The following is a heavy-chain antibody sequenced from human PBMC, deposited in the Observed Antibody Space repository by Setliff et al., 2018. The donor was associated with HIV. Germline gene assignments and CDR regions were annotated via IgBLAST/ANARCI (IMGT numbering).Heavy chain of an antibody. CDR3: ARERSALLWKNWFDP. D-gene: IGHD3-10*01. CDR2: IYTSGST. V-gene: IGHV4-61*09. J-gene: IGHJ5*02. Sequence: PSETLSFTCTVSGGSISSGSYYWSWIRQPAGKGLEWIGHIYTSGSTNYNPSLKSRVTISVDTSKNQFSLKLSSVTAADTAVYYCARERSALLWKNWFDPWGQGTLVTVSS. CDR1: GGSISSGSYY.